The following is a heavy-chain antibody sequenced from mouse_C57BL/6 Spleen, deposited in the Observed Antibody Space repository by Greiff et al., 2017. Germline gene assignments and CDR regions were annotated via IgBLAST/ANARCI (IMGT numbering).Heavy chain of an antibody. Sequence: QVQLQQSGAELVRPGTSVKMSCKASGYTFTNYWIGWAKQRPGHGLEWIGDIYPGGGYTNYNEKFKGKATLTADKSSSTAYMQFSILTSEDSAIYYCARIDGNYGTGYAMDYWGQGTSVTVSS. CDR3: ARIDGNYGTGYAMDY. D-gene: IGHD2-1*01. CDR1: GYTFTNYW. CDR2: IYPGGGYT. V-gene: IGHV1-63*01. J-gene: IGHJ4*01.